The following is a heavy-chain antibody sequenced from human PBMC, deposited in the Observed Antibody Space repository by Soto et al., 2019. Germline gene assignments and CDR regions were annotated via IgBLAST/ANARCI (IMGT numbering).Heavy chain of an antibody. Sequence: EVQLLESGGGLVQPGGSLRLSCAASGFTFSSYAMSWVRQAPGKGLEWVSAISGSGISTYYADSVKGRFTISRDNSRNTLYLQMNSLRAEDTAVYYCAKSERKLWGDRGNDYWGQGTLVTVSS. CDR1: GFTFSSYA. D-gene: IGHD2-21*02. J-gene: IGHJ4*02. CDR2: ISGSGIST. CDR3: AKSERKLWGDRGNDY. V-gene: IGHV3-23*01.